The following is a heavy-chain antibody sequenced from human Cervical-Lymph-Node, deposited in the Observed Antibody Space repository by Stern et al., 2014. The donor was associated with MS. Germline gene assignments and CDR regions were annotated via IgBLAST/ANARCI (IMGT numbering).Heavy chain of an antibody. CDR3: ARDRHDYSHWFDP. Sequence: GQLVESGAAVKKPGSSGKGNCNDSGGSFRSYAISWLRPAPGQGIERMGRIIPIFGTANYAQKFQGRVTITADESTSTADMELSSLRSEDTAVYYCARDRHDYSHWFDPWGQGTLVTVSS. D-gene: IGHD4-11*01. CDR1: GGSFRSYA. J-gene: IGHJ5*02. V-gene: IGHV1-69*18. CDR2: IIPIFGTA.